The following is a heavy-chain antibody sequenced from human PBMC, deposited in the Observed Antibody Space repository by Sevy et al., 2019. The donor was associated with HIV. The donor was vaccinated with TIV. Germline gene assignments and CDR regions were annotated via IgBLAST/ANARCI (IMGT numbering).Heavy chain of an antibody. V-gene: IGHV3-30*03. CDR3: ARDGGWYNYAPSDY. CDR2: ISYDGNKR. Sequence: GGSLRLSCAASGFSFSSHGMHWVRQAPGKGLEWQAVISYDGNKRYYADSVKGRFTISRDNSKNTLYLHMNSLRAEDTAVYYCARDGGWYNYAPSDYWGQGTLVTVSS. CDR1: GFSFSSHG. J-gene: IGHJ4*02. D-gene: IGHD1-1*01.